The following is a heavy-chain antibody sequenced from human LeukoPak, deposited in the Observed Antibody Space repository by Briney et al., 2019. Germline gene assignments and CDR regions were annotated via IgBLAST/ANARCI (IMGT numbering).Heavy chain of an antibody. V-gene: IGHV1-2*02. CDR1: VYTFTVYY. J-gene: IGHJ4*02. CDR3: ARPIVGATTLPQLDY. CDR2: INPNSGGT. D-gene: IGHD1-26*01. Sequence: GASVTVSFKSSVYTFTVYYMHWVRQAPGQGREGMGWINPNSGGTNYAQKFQGRVTITRDTSISTAYMELSRLRSDDTAVYYCARPIVGATTLPQLDYWGQGTLVTVSS.